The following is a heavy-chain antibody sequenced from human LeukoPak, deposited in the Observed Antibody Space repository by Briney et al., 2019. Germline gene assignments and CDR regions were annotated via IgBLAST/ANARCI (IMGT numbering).Heavy chain of an antibody. Sequence: SETLSLTCAVYGGSFSGYYWSWIRQPPGKGLEWIGEINHSGSTNYNPSLKSRVTISVDTSKNQFSLRLSSVTAADTAVYYCARGRRITRVRGVRGTDDYWGQGTLVTVSS. V-gene: IGHV4-34*01. CDR2: INHSGST. D-gene: IGHD3-10*01. CDR1: GGSFSGYY. J-gene: IGHJ4*02. CDR3: ARGRRITRVRGVRGTDDY.